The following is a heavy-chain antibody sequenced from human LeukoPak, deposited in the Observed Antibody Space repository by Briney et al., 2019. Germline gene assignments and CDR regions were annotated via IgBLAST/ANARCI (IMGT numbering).Heavy chain of an antibody. CDR2: INPSGRSA. V-gene: IGHV1-46*02. CDR1: PYTFNKYY. J-gene: IGHJ5*02. CDR3: ARDSVELERRNWFDP. D-gene: IGHD1-1*01. Sequence: GASVKVSCMASPYTFNKYYIHWVRQAPGQGLEWMGVINPSGRSASYAQRFQGRVTMTRDTSTSTVYMDLSSLRSEDTAVYYCARDSVELERRNWFDPWGQGTLVTVSS.